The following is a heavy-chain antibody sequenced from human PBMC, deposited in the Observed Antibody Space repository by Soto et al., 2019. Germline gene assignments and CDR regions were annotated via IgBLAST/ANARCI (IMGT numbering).Heavy chain of an antibody. D-gene: IGHD3-16*01. CDR3: ARGATRDNMMESP. CDR2: IYSVGTT. J-gene: IGHJ5*02. CDR1: GFTVSSYY. V-gene: IGHV3-53*02. Sequence: EVQLVETGGGLTQPGGSLRLSCAASGFTVSSYYMSWVRQAPGKGPEWVSVIYSVGTTYYADSVKGRFTISRDNSKNTLYLQMNNLRAEDTAVYYCARGATRDNMMESPWGQGTLVTVSS.